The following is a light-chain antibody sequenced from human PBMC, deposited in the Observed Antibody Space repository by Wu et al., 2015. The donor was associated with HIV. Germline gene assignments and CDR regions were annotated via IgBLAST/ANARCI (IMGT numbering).Light chain of an antibody. V-gene: IGKV1-27*01. CDR1: QGISNY. CDR2: AAS. CDR3: QQSYSTPQT. Sequence: DIQMTQSPSSLSASVGDRVTISCRASQGISNYLAWYQQKPGKVPEVLIYAASTLESGVPSRFSGSGSGTDFTLTITSLQPEDVATYYCQQSYSTPQTFGQGTKVEIK. J-gene: IGKJ1*01.